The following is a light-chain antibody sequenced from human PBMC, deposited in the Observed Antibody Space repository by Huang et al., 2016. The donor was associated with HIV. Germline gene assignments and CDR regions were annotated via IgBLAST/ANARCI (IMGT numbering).Light chain of an antibody. Sequence: QLTQSPSSLSASVGDRVTLTCRASQGISNTLAWYQQKPGKAPKLPIYDASSLQTGAPSRFSGSGSGTDFTLTISSLQPEDCATYYCQQFNHYPLTFGGGTKVEIE. V-gene: IGKV1D-13*01. J-gene: IGKJ4*01. CDR3: QQFNHYPLT. CDR1: QGISNT. CDR2: DAS.